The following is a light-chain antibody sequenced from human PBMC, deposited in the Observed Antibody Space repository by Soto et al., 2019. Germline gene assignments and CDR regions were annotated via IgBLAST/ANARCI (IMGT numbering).Light chain of an antibody. V-gene: IGLV1-40*01. CDR3: QSYDSSLSVV. J-gene: IGLJ2*01. CDR1: SSNIGTPYD. CDR2: GDS. Sequence: QSVLTQPPSVSGAPGQRGTISCTGSSSNIGTPYDVHWYQQLPGTAPKLLIYGDSNRPSGVPDRFSGSKSGTSASLAITGLQAEDEADYYCQSYDSSLSVVFGGGTKLTAL.